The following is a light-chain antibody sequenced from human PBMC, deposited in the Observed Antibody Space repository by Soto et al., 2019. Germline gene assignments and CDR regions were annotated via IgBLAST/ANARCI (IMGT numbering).Light chain of an antibody. CDR1: QSISTW. J-gene: IGKJ1*01. CDR2: DSS. CDR3: QQYYSSAPSLT. Sequence: DIQMTQSPSTLSAFVGDRLTITCRASQSISTWLAWYQQKPGKAPKLLIYDSSSLKSGVPSRFSGSGSGTEVTLTISRLHTDEFATYYCQQYYSSAPSLTFGQGTKVELK. V-gene: IGKV1-5*01.